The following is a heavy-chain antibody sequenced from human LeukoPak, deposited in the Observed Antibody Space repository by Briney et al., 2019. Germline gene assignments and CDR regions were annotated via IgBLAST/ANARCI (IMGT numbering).Heavy chain of an antibody. Sequence: WGSLRLSCAASGFTLSSHSMSWVRQAPGKGLEWVSSISSSSSYIYYADSVKGRFTISRDNAKNSLYLQMNSLRAEDTAVYYCARAAENYGGRFDSWGQGTLVTVSS. V-gene: IGHV3-21*01. J-gene: IGHJ4*02. D-gene: IGHD3-16*01. CDR2: ISSSSSYI. CDR3: ARAAENYGGRFDS. CDR1: GFTLSSHS.